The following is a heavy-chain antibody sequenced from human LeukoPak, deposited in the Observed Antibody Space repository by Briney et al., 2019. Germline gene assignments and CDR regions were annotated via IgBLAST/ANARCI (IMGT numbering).Heavy chain of an antibody. Sequence: GGSLRLSCVGSGFNFNTYGMNWVRRAPGEGPEWLAFLSATGRAIHYADSVKGRFTIARDNAKNSLYLHMNSLTADDTAVYYCARRGDRLCTSLNXPPHXXXYYMDV. J-gene: IGHJ6*03. V-gene: IGHV3-48*01. CDR1: GFNFNTYG. CDR2: LSATGRAI. D-gene: IGHD2-8*01. CDR3: ARRGDRLCTSLNXPPHXXXYYMDV.